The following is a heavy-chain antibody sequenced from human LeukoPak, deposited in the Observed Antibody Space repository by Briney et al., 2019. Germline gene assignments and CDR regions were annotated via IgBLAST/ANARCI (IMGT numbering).Heavy chain of an antibody. D-gene: IGHD5-24*01. CDR2: INHSGST. V-gene: IGHV4-34*01. J-gene: IGHJ4*02. CDR1: GGSFSGYY. Sequence: SETLSLTCAVYGGSFSGYYWSWIRQPPGKGLEWIGEINHSGSTNYNPSPKSRVTISVDTSKNQFSLKLSSVTAADTAVYYCASSGLPRDGYSYAVDYWGQGTLVTVSS. CDR3: ASSGLPRDGYSYAVDY.